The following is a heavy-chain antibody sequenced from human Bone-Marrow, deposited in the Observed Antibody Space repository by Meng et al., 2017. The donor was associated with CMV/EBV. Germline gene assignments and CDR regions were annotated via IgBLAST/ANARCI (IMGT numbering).Heavy chain of an antibody. J-gene: IGHJ4*02. CDR2: MNPNSGNT. V-gene: IGHV1-8*01. D-gene: IGHD3-22*01. Sequence: ASVKVSCKTSGYTFTSYDINWLRQATGQGIEWMGWMNPNSGNTGDAQKFQGRITMTRDTSTSTAYMELSSLTSEDTAVYYCGSSGYYFSLDYWGQGTLVTVSS. CDR1: GYTFTSYD. CDR3: GSSGYYFSLDY.